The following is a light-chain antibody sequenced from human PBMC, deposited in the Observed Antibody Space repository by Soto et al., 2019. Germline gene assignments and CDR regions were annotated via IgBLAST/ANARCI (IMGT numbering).Light chain of an antibody. CDR3: QQSLGNPRT. J-gene: IGKJ4*01. Sequence: DIPMTQSPSSLSASVGDSVTITCRASQKINNFLNWYQQKPGKAPKLLIFLASTLESGVPSRFGGSGSGTDFTLSISSLQPEDSAIYYCQQSLGNPRTFGGGTKVEIQ. V-gene: IGKV1-39*01. CDR1: QKINNF. CDR2: LAS.